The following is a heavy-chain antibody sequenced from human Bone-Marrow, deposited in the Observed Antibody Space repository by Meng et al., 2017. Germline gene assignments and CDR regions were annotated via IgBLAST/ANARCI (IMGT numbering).Heavy chain of an antibody. Sequence: QLQLQESGPGLVKPSETLSLTCTVSGGSISSSSYYWGWIRQPPGKGLEWIGCIYYSGSTYYNPSLKSRVTISVDTSKNQFSLKLSSVTAADTAVYYCARDCPSPFRWFDPWGQGTLVTVFS. J-gene: IGHJ5*02. CDR3: ARDCPSPFRWFDP. CDR1: GGSISSSSYY. V-gene: IGHV4-39*07. CDR2: IYYSGST.